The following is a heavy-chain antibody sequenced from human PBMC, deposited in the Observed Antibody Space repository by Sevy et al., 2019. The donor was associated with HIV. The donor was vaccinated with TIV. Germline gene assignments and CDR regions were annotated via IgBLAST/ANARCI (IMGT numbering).Heavy chain of an antibody. D-gene: IGHD3-22*01. CDR2: ISYDRSNI. Sequence: GGSLRLSCVASGFTFGSYGMHWVRQTPGKGLEWVALISYDRSNIYYGDSLKGRFTISRDNSKNTLYLEMKSLRPEDTAVYFCARDNSGYYLFEYWGQGTLVTVSS. CDR1: GFTFGSYG. CDR3: ARDNSGYYLFEY. V-gene: IGHV3-30*03. J-gene: IGHJ4*02.